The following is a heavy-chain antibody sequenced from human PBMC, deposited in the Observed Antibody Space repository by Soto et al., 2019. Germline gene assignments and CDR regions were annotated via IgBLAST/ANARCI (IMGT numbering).Heavy chain of an antibody. V-gene: IGHV1-3*01. Sequence: GASVKVSCKASGYTFTSYAMHWVRQAPGQRLEWMGWINAGNGNTKYSQKFQGRVTITRDTSASTAYMELSSLRSEDTAVYYCARSPILWFGELLYSNWFDPWGQGTLVTVSS. CDR1: GYTFTSYA. CDR3: ARSPILWFGELLYSNWFDP. D-gene: IGHD3-10*01. J-gene: IGHJ5*02. CDR2: INAGNGNT.